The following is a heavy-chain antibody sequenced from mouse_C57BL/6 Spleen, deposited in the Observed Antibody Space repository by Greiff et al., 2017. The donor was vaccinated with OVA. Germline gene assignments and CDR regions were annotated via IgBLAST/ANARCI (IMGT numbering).Heavy chain of an antibody. CDR3: ARPFYYSNPWFSY. Sequence: EVKLMESGGGLVKPGGSLKLSCAASGFTFSDYGMHWVRQAPEKGLEWVAYISSGSSTIYYADTVKGRFTISRDNAKNTLFLQMTSLRSEDTAMYYCARPFYYSNPWFSYWGQGTLVTVSA. J-gene: IGHJ3*01. D-gene: IGHD2-5*01. V-gene: IGHV5-17*01. CDR2: ISSGSSTI. CDR1: GFTFSDYG.